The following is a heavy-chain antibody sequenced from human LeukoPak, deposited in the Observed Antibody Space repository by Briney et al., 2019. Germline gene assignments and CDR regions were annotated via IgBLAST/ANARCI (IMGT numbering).Heavy chain of an antibody. J-gene: IGHJ4*02. CDR3: AAVDTAMVQFDY. CDR1: GGSISSGDYY. V-gene: IGHV4-30-4*01. Sequence: SETLSLTCTVSGGSISSGDYYWSWIRQPPGKGLEWIGYIYYSGSTYYNPSLKSRVTISVDTSKNQFSLKLSSVTAAETAVYYCAAVDTAMVQFDYWGQGTLVTVSS. D-gene: IGHD5-18*01. CDR2: IYYSGST.